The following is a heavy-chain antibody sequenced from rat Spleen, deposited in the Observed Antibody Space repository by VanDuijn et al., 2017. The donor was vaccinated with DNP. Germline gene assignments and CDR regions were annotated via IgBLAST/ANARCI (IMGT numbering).Heavy chain of an antibody. D-gene: IGHD1-11*01. CDR2: INKESSTI. Sequence: EVKLVESGGGLVQPGRSLKLSCAASGFNFNDYWMGWVRQAPGKGLEWIGQINKESSTINYSPSLKDKLTISRDSAQNTLYLQMSKLGSEDTAIYYCARGPNYGGWPDYFDYWGQGVMVTVSS. CDR1: GFNFNDYW. CDR3: ARGPNYGGWPDYFDY. J-gene: IGHJ2*01. V-gene: IGHV4-2*01.